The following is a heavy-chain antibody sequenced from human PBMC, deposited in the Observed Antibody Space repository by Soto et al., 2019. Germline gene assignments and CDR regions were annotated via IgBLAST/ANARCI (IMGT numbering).Heavy chain of an antibody. D-gene: IGHD6-19*01. V-gene: IGHV3-43*01. J-gene: IGHJ4*02. CDR2: ISWDGGST. CDR1: GFTFDDYT. Sequence: GGSLRLSCAASGFTFDDYTMHWVRQAPGKGLEWVSLISWDGGSTYYADSVKGRFTISRDNSKNSLYLQMNSLRTEDTALYYCAKDRIRYSSGWPGYWGQGTLVTVSS. CDR3: AKDRIRYSSGWPGY.